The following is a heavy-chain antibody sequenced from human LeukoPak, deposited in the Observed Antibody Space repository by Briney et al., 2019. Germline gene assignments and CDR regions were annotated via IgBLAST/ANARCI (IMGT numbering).Heavy chain of an antibody. CDR2: ISSSSSYI. D-gene: IGHD2-21*02. V-gene: IGHV3-21*01. Sequence: PGGSLRLSCAASGFTFSSYSMNWVRQAPGKGLEWVSSISSSSSYIYYADSVKGRFTISRDNAKNSLYLQMNSLRAEDTAVYYCARALAYCGGDCYSFDYWGQGTLVTVSS. CDR1: GFTFSSYS. J-gene: IGHJ4*02. CDR3: ARALAYCGGDCYSFDY.